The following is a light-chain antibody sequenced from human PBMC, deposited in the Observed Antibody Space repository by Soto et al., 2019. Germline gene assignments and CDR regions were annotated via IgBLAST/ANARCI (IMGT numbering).Light chain of an antibody. CDR1: GTDIGGYDY. J-gene: IGLJ2*01. CDR3: SSYTSSRPLVV. Sequence: QSVLTQPASVSGSPGQSITISCTGTGTDIGGYDYVSWYQHHPGKAPKLMIYDVTNRPSGVSDRFSGSKSGNTASLTISGLQAEDEADYYCSSYTSSRPLVVFGGGTKLTVL. CDR2: DVT. V-gene: IGLV2-14*03.